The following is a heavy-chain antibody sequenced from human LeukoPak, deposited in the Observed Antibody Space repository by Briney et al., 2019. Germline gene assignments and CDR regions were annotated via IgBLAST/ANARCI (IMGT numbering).Heavy chain of an antibody. CDR3: ARGARGSGTASDY. Sequence: GGSLRLSCAASGFTFSNFAMHWVRQAPGKGLEYVSAISSNGDRSYYANSVKGRFTISRDNSKNTLYLQMGSLRAEDMAVYYCARGARGSGTASDYWGQGTLVTVSS. CDR2: ISSNGDRS. J-gene: IGHJ4*02. CDR1: GFTFSNFA. D-gene: IGHD3-10*01. V-gene: IGHV3-64*01.